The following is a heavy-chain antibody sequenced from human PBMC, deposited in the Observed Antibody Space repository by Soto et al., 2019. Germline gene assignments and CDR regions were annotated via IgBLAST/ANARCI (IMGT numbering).Heavy chain of an antibody. J-gene: IGHJ6*02. Sequence: PGESLKISCKGSGYSFTSYWIGWVRQMPGKGLEWMGIIYPGDSDTRYSPSLQGQVTISADKSISTAYLQWSSLKASDTAMYYCARHTLDPNMVRGVISYGMDVWGQGTTVTVSS. D-gene: IGHD3-10*01. CDR1: GYSFTSYW. CDR2: IYPGDSDT. V-gene: IGHV5-51*01. CDR3: ARHTLDPNMVRGVISYGMDV.